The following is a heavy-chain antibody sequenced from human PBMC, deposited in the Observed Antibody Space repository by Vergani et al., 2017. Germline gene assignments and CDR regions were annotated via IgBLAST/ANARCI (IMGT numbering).Heavy chain of an antibody. CDR1: GGSISSSSYY. J-gene: IGHJ4*02. V-gene: IGHV4-39*01. Sequence: QLQLQESGPGLVKPSETLSLTCTVSGGSISSSSYYWGWIRQPPGKGLEWIGSIYYSGSTYYNPSLKSRVTISVDTSKNQFSLKLSSVTAADTAVYYCAGHGPHGGSYYAALDYWGQGTLVTVSS. CDR2: IYYSGST. CDR3: AGHGPHGGSYYAALDY. D-gene: IGHD1-26*01.